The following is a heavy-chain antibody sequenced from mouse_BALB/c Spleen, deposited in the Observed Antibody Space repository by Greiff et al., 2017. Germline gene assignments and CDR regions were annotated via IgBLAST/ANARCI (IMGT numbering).Heavy chain of an antibody. CDR3: AGWGDDGYSLDY. CDR1: GYSITSDYA. Sequence: VQLKESGPGLVKPSQSLSLTCTVTGYSITSDYAWYWIRQCPGNQLEWRGYISYSGCTSYNPSLKSRIAITRDTSKNQYFLQLNSVTTEDTATYCCAGWGDDGYSLDYWGQGTTLTVSS. J-gene: IGHJ2*01. CDR2: ISYSGCT. D-gene: IGHD2-3*01. V-gene: IGHV3-2*02.